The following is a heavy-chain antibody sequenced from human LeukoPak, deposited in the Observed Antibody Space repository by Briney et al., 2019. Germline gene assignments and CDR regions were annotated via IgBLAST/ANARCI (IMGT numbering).Heavy chain of an antibody. J-gene: IGHJ6*02. D-gene: IGHD3-10*01. V-gene: IGHV3-21*01. CDR2: ISRSSTDI. Sequence: GGSLRLSCAASGFSFSSYSMNWVRQAPGKGLEWVSSISRSSTDIQYADSVKGRFTISRDNAKNSLHLQMNSLRAEDTAVYYCARDELGVSGSGVYYYYCMDVWGQGTTVTV. CDR1: GFSFSSYS. CDR3: ARDELGVSGSGVYYYYCMDV.